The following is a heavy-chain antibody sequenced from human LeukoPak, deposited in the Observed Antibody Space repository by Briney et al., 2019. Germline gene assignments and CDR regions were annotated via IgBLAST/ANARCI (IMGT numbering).Heavy chain of an antibody. J-gene: IGHJ4*02. V-gene: IGHV4-59*01. CDR3: ASGLSRDGYNSG. CDR2: IYYSGST. Sequence: PSETLSLTCTVSGGTISSYYWSWIRQPPGQGLEWIGYIYYSGSTNYNPSLKSRVTISVDTSKNQFSLKLSSVTAAVTAVYYCASGLSRDGYNSGWGQGTLVTVSS. D-gene: IGHD5-24*01. CDR1: GGTISSYY.